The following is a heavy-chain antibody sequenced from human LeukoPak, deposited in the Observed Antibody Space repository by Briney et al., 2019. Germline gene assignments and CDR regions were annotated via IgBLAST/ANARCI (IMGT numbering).Heavy chain of an antibody. CDR2: ISSSSSYI. V-gene: IGHV3-21*01. CDR1: GFTFSSYS. D-gene: IGHD5-24*01. CDR3: ARDQGRWLQSHYFDY. Sequence: GGSLRLSCAASGFTFSSYSMNWVRQAPGKGLEWVSSISSSSSYIYYADSVKGRFTISRDNAKNSLYLQMNSLRAEDTAVYYCARDQGRWLQSHYFDYWGQGTLVTVSS. J-gene: IGHJ4*02.